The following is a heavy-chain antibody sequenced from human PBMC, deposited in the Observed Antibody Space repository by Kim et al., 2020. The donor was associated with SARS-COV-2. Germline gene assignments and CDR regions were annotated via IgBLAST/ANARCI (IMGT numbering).Heavy chain of an antibody. CDR2: IYYSGST. J-gene: IGHJ4*02. CDR3: AREKNDYFDY. CDR1: GGSISSSSYY. Sequence: SETLSLTCTVSGGSISSSSYYWGWIRQPPGKGLEWIGSIYYSGSTYYNPSLKSRVTISVDTSKNQFSLKLSSVTAADTAVYYCAREKNDYFDYWAQGTL. V-gene: IGHV4-39*07.